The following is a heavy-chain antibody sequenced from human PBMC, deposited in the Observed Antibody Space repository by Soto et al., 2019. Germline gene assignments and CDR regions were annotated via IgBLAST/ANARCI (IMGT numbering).Heavy chain of an antibody. D-gene: IGHD2-15*01. CDR2: IYYSGST. CDR3: ARECGGSCYSRWFAP. V-gene: IGHV4-31*03. CDR1: GGSISSGGYY. Sequence: QVQLQESGPGLVKPSQTLSLTCTVSGGSISSGGYYWSWISQHPGKGLEWIGYIYYSGSTYYNPSFKCRVTISVDTSKNQSSLKLSSVTDADTAVYYCARECGGSCYSRWFAPGGQGTLVTVSS. J-gene: IGHJ5*02.